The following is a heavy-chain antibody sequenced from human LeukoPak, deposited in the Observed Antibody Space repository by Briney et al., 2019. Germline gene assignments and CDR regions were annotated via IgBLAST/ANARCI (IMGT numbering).Heavy chain of an antibody. V-gene: IGHV5-51*01. CDR1: GYSFTSYW. Sequence: GESLKISCKGSGYSFTSYWIGWERQMPGKGLEWMGIIYPGDSDTRYSPSFQGQVTISADKSISTAYLQWSSLKASDTAMYYCARQKGLRLTPGSAFDIWGQGTMVTVSS. D-gene: IGHD4-17*01. J-gene: IGHJ3*02. CDR3: ARQKGLRLTPGSAFDI. CDR2: IYPGDSDT.